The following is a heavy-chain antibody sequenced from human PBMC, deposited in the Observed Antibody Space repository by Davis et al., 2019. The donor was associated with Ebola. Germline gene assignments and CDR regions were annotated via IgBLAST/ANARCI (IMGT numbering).Heavy chain of an antibody. Sequence: GESLKISCAASGFTVSSNYMSWVRQAPGKGLEWVSVIYSGGSTYYADSVKGRFTISRDNSKNTLYLQMNSLRAEDTAVYYCATLGITIFGVVISYMDVWGKGTTVTVSS. V-gene: IGHV3-53*01. CDR2: IYSGGST. D-gene: IGHD3-3*01. CDR3: ATLGITIFGVVISYMDV. J-gene: IGHJ6*03. CDR1: GFTVSSNY.